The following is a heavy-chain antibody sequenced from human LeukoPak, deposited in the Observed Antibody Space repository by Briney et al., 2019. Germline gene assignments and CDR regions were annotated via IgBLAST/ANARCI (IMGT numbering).Heavy chain of an antibody. CDR1: GFTFSSYW. D-gene: IGHD5-24*01. CDR2: IKQGGSEK. V-gene: IGHV3-7*01. CDR3: ATLGGRWLQFFDY. J-gene: IGHJ4*02. Sequence: GGSLRLSCAASGFTFSSYWMSWVRQAPGKGLEWVANIKQGGSEKYYVDSVKGRFTISRDNAKNSLYLQMNSLRAEDTAVYYCATLGGRWLQFFDYWGQGTLVTVSS.